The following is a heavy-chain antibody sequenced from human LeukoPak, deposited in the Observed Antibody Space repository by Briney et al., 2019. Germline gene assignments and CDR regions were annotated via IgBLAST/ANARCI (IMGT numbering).Heavy chain of an antibody. J-gene: IGHJ5*02. V-gene: IGHV3-53*01. CDR2: IYSGGST. CDR1: GFTVSSNY. CDR3: ARVANTAWYNWFDP. D-gene: IGHD4/OR15-4a*01. Sequence: GGSLRLSCAASGFTVSSNYMSWVRQAPGKGLEWVSVIYSGGSTYYADSVKGRFTISRDNAKNSLYLQMNSLRAEDTAVYYCARVANTAWYNWFDPWGQGTLVTVSS.